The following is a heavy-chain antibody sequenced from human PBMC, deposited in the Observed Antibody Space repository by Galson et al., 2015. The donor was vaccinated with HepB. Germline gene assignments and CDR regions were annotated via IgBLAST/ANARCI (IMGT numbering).Heavy chain of an antibody. Sequence: SVKVSCKASGGTFSSYAFSWVRQAPGQGLEWIGGIIPILDIANRAQKFQGRVTVTADKSTSTAYMELSSLRSEDTAVYYCARSYCSSTSCFSWDYYFYNGMDVWGQGTAVTVFS. J-gene: IGHJ6*02. CDR1: GGTFSSYA. CDR3: ARSYCSSTSCFSWDYYFYNGMDV. V-gene: IGHV1-69*10. CDR2: IIPILDIA. D-gene: IGHD2-2*01.